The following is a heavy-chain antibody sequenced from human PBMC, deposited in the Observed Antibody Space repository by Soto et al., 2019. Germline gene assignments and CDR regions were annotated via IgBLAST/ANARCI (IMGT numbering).Heavy chain of an antibody. CDR2: IYYSGST. CDR3: ARLGGYYQSLDP. V-gene: IGHV4-31*03. J-gene: IGHJ5*02. Sequence: PSETLSLTCTVSGGSISSGGYYWSWIRQHPGKGLKWIGYIYYSGSTYYNPSLKSRVTISVDTSKNQFSLKLSSVTAADTAVYYCARLGGYYQSLDPWGPGTLVTVSS. D-gene: IGHD3-22*01. CDR1: GGSISSGGYY.